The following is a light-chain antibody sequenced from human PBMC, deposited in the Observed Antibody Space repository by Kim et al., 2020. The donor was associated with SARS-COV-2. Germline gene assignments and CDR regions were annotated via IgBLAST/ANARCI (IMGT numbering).Light chain of an antibody. CDR1: QDINNY. J-gene: IGKJ2*01. CDR3: LQYDNLLYT. V-gene: IGKV1-33*01. Sequence: DIQMTQSPSSLSASLGDRVTITCRASQDINNYLSWYQQKPGKAPKLLIYDASTLETGVPSRFSGSGSRKDFTFTISSLQPEDVATYYCLQYDNLLYTFGQGTKLEI. CDR2: DAS.